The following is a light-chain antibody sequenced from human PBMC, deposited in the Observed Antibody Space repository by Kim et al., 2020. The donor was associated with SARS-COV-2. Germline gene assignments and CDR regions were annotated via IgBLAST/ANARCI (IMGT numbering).Light chain of an antibody. J-gene: IGKJ5*01. CDR2: KIS. V-gene: IGKV2-24*01. Sequence: DIVMTQTPLSSPVTLGQPASISCRSSQSLVYSDGNTYLSWLQQRPGQPPRLLIYKISNRFPGVPDRFSGSGAGTDFTLKISRVEAEDVGVYYCMQDTQFPITFGQGTRLEIK. CDR3: MQDTQFPIT. CDR1: QSLVYSDGNTY.